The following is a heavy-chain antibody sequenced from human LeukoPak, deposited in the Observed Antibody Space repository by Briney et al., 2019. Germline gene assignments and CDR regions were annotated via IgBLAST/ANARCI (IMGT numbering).Heavy chain of an antibody. CDR1: GGSISSYY. CDR3: ARGCSGGSCYYYYGMDV. Sequence: KTSETLSLTCTVSGGSISSYYWSWIRQPPGKGLGWIGYIYYSGSTNYNPSLKSRVTISVDTSKNQFSLKLSSVTAADTAVYYCARGCSGGSCYYYYGMDVWGQGTTVTVSS. J-gene: IGHJ6*02. CDR2: IYYSGST. D-gene: IGHD2-15*01. V-gene: IGHV4-59*01.